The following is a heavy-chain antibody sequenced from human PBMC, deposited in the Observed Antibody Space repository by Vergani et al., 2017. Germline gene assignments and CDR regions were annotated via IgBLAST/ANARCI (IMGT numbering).Heavy chain of an antibody. CDR2: IYFSGST. CDR1: GGSISRSSYY. J-gene: IGHJ5*02. Sequence: QLQLQESGPGLVKPSETLSLTCTVSGGSISRSSYYWGWIRQPPGKGPEWIGSIYFSGSTYYNPSLKSRVTISVDTSKNQFSLKLSSVTAADTAVYYCASPYCSSTSCYENWFDPWGQGTLVTVSS. D-gene: IGHD2-2*01. V-gene: IGHV4-39*01. CDR3: ASPYCSSTSCYENWFDP.